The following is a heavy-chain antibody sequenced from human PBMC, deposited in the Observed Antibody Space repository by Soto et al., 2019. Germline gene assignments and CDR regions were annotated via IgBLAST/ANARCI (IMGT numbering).Heavy chain of an antibody. CDR2: ISWDGRST. CDR3: GKDADASDYTNLDY. CDR1: EFTFDDYS. D-gene: IGHD4-4*01. Sequence: EVQLVESGGVVVQPGGSLRLSCADSEFTFDDYSMHWVRQAPGKGLEWVSLISWDGRSTYYADSVKGRFTVSRDNSKSSLYLQMNSLTTEDTAFYYCGKDADASDYTNLDYWGQGALVTVSS. J-gene: IGHJ4*02. V-gene: IGHV3-43*01.